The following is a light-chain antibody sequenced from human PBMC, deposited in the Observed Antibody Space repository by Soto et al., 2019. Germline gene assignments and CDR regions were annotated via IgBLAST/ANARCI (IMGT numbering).Light chain of an antibody. Sequence: DIQMTQSPSTLSASVGDRVTLTCRASQSISSWLAWYQQKPGKAPKLLIYDASSLESGVPSRFSGSGSGTEFTLTISSLQPDDFATSCCQQYNTYSRALGQGTKVEIK. CDR1: QSISSW. CDR3: QQYNTYSRA. J-gene: IGKJ1*01. CDR2: DAS. V-gene: IGKV1-5*01.